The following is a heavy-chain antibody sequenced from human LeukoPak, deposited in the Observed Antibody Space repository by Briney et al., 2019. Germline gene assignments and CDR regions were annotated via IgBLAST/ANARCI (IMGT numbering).Heavy chain of an antibody. V-gene: IGHV1-8*01. Sequence: ASVKVFCKASGYTFTSYDINWVRQATERGLEWMGWMSPNSGNTGYAQKFQGRVTMTRDTSVTTAYMELSNLRSEDTAVYYCVRAPPNWGFNFWGQGTLVTVSS. D-gene: IGHD1-1*01. CDR1: GYTFTSYD. CDR2: MSPNSGNT. CDR3: VRAPPNWGFNF. J-gene: IGHJ5*01.